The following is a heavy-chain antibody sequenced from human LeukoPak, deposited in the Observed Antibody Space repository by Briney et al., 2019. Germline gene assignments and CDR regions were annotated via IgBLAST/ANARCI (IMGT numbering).Heavy chain of an antibody. CDR2: ISGYNGNT. Sequence: ASVKVSCKASGYTFTSYGISWVRQAPGQGPEWMGWISGYNGNTNYAQKLQGRVTMTTDTSTSTAYMELRSLRSDDTAVYYCARGPADERITIFGVVINAPWFDPWGQGTLVTVSS. D-gene: IGHD3-3*01. CDR1: GYTFTSYG. CDR3: ARGPADERITIFGVVINAPWFDP. J-gene: IGHJ5*02. V-gene: IGHV1-18*01.